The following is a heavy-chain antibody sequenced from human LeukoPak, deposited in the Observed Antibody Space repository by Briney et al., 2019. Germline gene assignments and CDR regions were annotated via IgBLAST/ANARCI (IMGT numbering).Heavy chain of an antibody. J-gene: IGHJ4*02. CDR3: AKDGAYSNKPFDY. CDR2: IRYDGSNK. Sequence: PGGSLRLSCAASGFTFSSYGMHWVRQAPGKGLEWVAFIRYDGSNKYYADSVKGRFTISRDNSKNTLYPQMNSLRAEDTAVYYCAKDGAYSNKPFDYWGQGTLVTVSS. CDR1: GFTFSSYG. V-gene: IGHV3-30*02. D-gene: IGHD4-11*01.